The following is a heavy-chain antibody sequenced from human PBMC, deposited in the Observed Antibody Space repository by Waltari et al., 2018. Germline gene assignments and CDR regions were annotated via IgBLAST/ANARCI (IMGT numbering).Heavy chain of an antibody. J-gene: IGHJ4*02. D-gene: IGHD1-1*01. CDR3: ARGDERLARYHFDD. CDR1: GGSLNRDTYY. CDR2: IYSGGEA. V-gene: IGHV4-61*02. Sequence: QVLLQESGPGLVKPSQTLSLTFTLSGGSLNRDTYYWSWIRQPAGKGLEWIGRIYSGGEARYSPSRERRVTMSVDRSKNQFSLKIFSVTDADAAVYYCARGDERLARYHFDDWGQGTQVIVSS.